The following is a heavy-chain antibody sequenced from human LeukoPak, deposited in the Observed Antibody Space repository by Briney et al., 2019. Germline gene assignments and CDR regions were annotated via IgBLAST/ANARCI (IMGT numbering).Heavy chain of an antibody. D-gene: IGHD3-10*01. CDR3: AKANGVYGSGSGVAMDV. V-gene: IGHV3-23*01. Sequence: PTGGSLRLSCAASGFTFSSYAMSWVRQAPGKGLEWVSAISGSGGSTYYADSVKGRFTISRDNSKNTLYLQMNSLRAEDTAVYYCAKANGVYGSGSGVAMDVWGKGTTVTVSS. CDR2: ISGSGGST. J-gene: IGHJ6*04. CDR1: GFTFSSYA.